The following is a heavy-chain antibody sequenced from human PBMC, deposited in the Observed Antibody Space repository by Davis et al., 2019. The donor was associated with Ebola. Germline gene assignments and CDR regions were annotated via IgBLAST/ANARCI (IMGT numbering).Heavy chain of an antibody. Sequence: SETLSLTCTVSGGSISSGGYYWSWIRQPPGKGLEWIGEINHSGSTNYNPSLKSRVTISVDTSKNQFSLKLSSVTAADTAVYYCARRAPYSYGYRWFDPWGQGTLVTVSS. J-gene: IGHJ5*02. CDR3: ARRAPYSYGYRWFDP. CDR2: INHSGST. V-gene: IGHV4-39*07. D-gene: IGHD5-18*01. CDR1: GGSISSGGYY.